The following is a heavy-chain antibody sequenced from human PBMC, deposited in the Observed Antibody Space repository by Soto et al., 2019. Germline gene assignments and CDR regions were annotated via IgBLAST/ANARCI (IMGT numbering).Heavy chain of an antibody. CDR1: GGSISSYY. J-gene: IGHJ5*02. CDR2: IYYSGST. Sequence: SETLSLTCTVSGGSISSYYWSWIRQPPGKGLEWIGYIYYSGSTNYNPSLKSRVTISVDTSKNQFSLKLSSVTAADTAVYYCARRAAAGTCFDPWGQGTLVTVSS. V-gene: IGHV4-59*08. CDR3: ARRAAAGTCFDP. D-gene: IGHD6-13*01.